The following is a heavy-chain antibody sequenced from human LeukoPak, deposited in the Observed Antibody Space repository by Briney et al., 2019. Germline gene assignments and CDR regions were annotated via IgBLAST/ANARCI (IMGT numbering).Heavy chain of an antibody. D-gene: IGHD1-26*01. CDR3: AREERRDHWFDP. Sequence: SETLSLTCKVSGDSISSASYYWSWIRQSPGKGLEWFGHIFHSGSTYYNPSLKSRVTMSLDTSTNQFSLKLNSVTAADTAIYYCAREERRDHWFDPWGQGTLVTVSS. CDR2: IFHSGST. CDR1: GDSISSASYY. V-gene: IGHV4-31*03. J-gene: IGHJ5*02.